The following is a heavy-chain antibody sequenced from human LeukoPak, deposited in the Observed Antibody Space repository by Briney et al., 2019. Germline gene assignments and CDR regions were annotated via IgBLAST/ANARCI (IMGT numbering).Heavy chain of an antibody. CDR2: ISSSSSYI. D-gene: IGHD1-20*01. J-gene: IGHJ6*04. Sequence: MPGGSLRLSCAASGFTFSTYGMNWVRQAPGKGLEWVSSISSSSSYIYHADSVKGRFTISRDNAKNSLYLQMNSPRAEDTAIYYCAGGRPPPNWNHYYGMDVWGKGTTVTVSS. CDR1: GFTFSTYG. V-gene: IGHV3-21*01. CDR3: AGGRPPPNWNHYYGMDV.